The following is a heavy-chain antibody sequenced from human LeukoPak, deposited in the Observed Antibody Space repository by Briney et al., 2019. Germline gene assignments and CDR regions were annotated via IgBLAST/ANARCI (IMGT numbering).Heavy chain of an antibody. D-gene: IGHD5-24*01. V-gene: IGHV1-3*01. J-gene: IGHJ4*02. CDR1: GYTFTSYA. Sequence: RASVKVSCKASGYTFTSYAMHWVRQAPGQGLEWMGWINAGNGNTKYSQKFQGRVTITRATSASTAYMELSSLRSEDTAVYYCAAYRDGYNEAFDYWGQGTLVTVSS. CDR3: AAYRDGYNEAFDY. CDR2: INAGNGNT.